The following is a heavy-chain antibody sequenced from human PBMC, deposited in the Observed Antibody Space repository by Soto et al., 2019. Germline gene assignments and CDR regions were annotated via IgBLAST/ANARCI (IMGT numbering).Heavy chain of an antibody. CDR2: IYYTGST. CDR1: GGSISTSRYY. J-gene: IGHJ2*01. CDR3: ARHRDYGDHDWYFDL. Sequence: QLQLQESGPGLVKPSETLSLTCAVSGGSISTSRYYWGWIRQPPGKGLEWIGNIYYTGSTSYYPSLKSRVTISVDTSKNQFSLKLSSVTAADTAVYYCARHRDYGDHDWYFDLWGRGTLVTVSS. D-gene: IGHD4-17*01. V-gene: IGHV4-39*01.